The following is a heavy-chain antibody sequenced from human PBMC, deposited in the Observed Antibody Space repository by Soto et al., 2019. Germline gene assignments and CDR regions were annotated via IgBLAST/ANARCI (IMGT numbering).Heavy chain of an antibody. Sequence: SVKVSCKASGGTFSSYAISWVRQAPGQGLEWMGGIIPIFGTANYAQKFQGRVTITADESTSTAYMELSSLRSEDTAVYYCARDFESVDTAMGPDYYYYGMDVWGQGTTVTVSS. J-gene: IGHJ6*02. D-gene: IGHD5-18*01. V-gene: IGHV1-69*13. CDR1: GGTFSSYA. CDR3: ARDFESVDTAMGPDYYYYGMDV. CDR2: IIPIFGTA.